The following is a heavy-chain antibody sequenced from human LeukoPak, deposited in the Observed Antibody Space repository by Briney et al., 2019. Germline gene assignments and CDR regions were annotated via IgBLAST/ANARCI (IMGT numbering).Heavy chain of an antibody. J-gene: IGHJ6*02. Sequence: GGALRLSCAASVFTFSSYGMHWVRQAPGKALEWVAVISYDGSNEYYADSVKGRFTISRDNSKNTLYLQMNSLRAEDTAVYYCAKNIVVVPAADSYHYYYYGMDVWGQGTTVTVSS. CDR2: ISYDGSNE. CDR1: VFTFSSYG. V-gene: IGHV3-30*18. D-gene: IGHD2-2*01. CDR3: AKNIVVVPAADSYHYYYYGMDV.